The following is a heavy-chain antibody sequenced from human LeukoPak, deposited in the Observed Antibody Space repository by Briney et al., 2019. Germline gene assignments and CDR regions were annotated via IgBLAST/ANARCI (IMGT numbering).Heavy chain of an antibody. CDR1: GYTFTGYY. Sequence: GASVKVSCKASGYTFTGYYMHWVRQAPGQGLEWMGWINPNSGGTNYAQKFQGWVTMTGDTSISTAYMELSRLRSDDTAVYYCARGKGTTYYYGSGSYYPFDYWGQGTLVTVSS. V-gene: IGHV1-2*04. J-gene: IGHJ4*02. D-gene: IGHD3-10*01. CDR2: INPNSGGT. CDR3: ARGKGTTYYYGSGSYYPFDY.